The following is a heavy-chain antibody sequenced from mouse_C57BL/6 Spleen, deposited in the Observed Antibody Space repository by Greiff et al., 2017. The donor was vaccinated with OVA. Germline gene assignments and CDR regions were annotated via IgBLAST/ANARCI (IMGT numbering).Heavy chain of an antibody. CDR2: IDPNSGGN. V-gene: IGHV1-72*01. D-gene: IGHD6-2*01. CDR1: GYPFPSYW. Sequence: QVQLQQPGAELVKPGASVKLSCKASGYPFPSYWMHWVKPRPGRGLEWIGRIDPNSGGNKSNETFKSKATLTVDQPSSTAYMQLSSLTSEDSAIYYCARSLIQRDWYFDVWGTGTTVTVSS. CDR3: ARSLIQRDWYFDV. J-gene: IGHJ1*03.